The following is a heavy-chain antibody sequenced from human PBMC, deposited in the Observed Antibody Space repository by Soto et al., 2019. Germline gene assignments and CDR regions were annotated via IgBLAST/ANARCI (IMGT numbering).Heavy chain of an antibody. CDR3: AKSLHDWNDGGCFDY. CDR1: GYTFTRNS. J-gene: IGHJ4*02. D-gene: IGHD1-1*01. Sequence: ASVKVSCKASGYTFTRNSIHWVRQAPGQGLEWMGIINPRGGSTRYAQKFQGRVSMTRDTSTSTVYMELNGLRAEDTAVYYCAKSLHDWNDGGCFDYWGQGILVTVSS. V-gene: IGHV1-46*01. CDR2: INPRGGST.